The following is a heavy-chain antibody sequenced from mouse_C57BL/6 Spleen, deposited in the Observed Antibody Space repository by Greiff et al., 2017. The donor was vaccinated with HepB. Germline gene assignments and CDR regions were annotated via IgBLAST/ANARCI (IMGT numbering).Heavy chain of an antibody. D-gene: IGHD1-1*01. J-gene: IGHJ2*01. CDR2: INPGSGGT. CDR3: ARENGSHDYVDY. V-gene: IGHV1-54*01. Sequence: QVQLQQSGAELVRPGTSVKVSCKASGYAFTNYLIEWVKQRPGQGLEWIGVINPGSGGTNYNEKFKGKATLTADNSSSKAYMQLSSLTAEDSAVYCCARENGSHDYVDYWGQGTTRTVSS. CDR1: GYAFTNYL.